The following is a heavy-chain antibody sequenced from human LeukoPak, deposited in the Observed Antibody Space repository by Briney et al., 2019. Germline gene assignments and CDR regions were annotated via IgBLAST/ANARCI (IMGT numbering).Heavy chain of an antibody. CDR1: GGSITPYY. V-gene: IGHV4-59*08. CDR3: ARHGGSGSFDY. J-gene: IGHJ4*02. Sequence: SETLSLTCTVSGGSITPYYWSWIRQPPGKGLEWIGYNYYSGTTIPHPSLKSRVTISVDTFKNQFSLRLRSVTAADTAVYYCARHGGSGSFDYWGQGTLVTVSS. D-gene: IGHD3-3*01. CDR2: NYYSGTT.